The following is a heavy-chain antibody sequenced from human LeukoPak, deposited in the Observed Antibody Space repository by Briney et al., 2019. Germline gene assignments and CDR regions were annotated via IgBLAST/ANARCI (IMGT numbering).Heavy chain of an antibody. V-gene: IGHV4-4*07. J-gene: IGHJ4*02. D-gene: IGHD4-17*01. CDR2: IHTSGST. CDR3: ARERDYGDRFFDY. Sequence: SETLSLTCTVSGGSISSYYWNWIRQPAGKGLEWIGRIHTSGSTNYNPSLKSRVTMSVDTSKNQFSLKVSSLTDADTAVCYCARERDYGDRFFDYWGQGNLITVSS. CDR1: GGSISSYY.